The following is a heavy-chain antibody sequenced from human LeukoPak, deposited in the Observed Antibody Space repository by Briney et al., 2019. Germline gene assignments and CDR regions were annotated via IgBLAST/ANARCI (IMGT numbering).Heavy chain of an antibody. J-gene: IGHJ5*02. CDR1: GYTFTSYY. Sequence: ASVKVSCKASGYTFTSYYMHWVLQAPGQGLEWMGIINPSGGSTSYAQKFQGRVTMTRDTSTSTVYMELSSLRSEDTAVYYCAMEDYVVRSWFDPWGQGTLVTVSS. V-gene: IGHV1-46*01. D-gene: IGHD3-22*01. CDR3: AMEDYVVRSWFDP. CDR2: INPSGGST.